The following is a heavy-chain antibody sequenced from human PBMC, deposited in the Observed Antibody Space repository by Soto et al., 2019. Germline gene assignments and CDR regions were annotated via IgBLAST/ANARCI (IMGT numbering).Heavy chain of an antibody. V-gene: IGHV4-30-2*01. J-gene: IGHJ4*02. CDR1: GGSISSGGYS. Sequence: SETLSLTCAVSGGSISSGGYSWSWIRQPPGKGLEWIGYIYHSGSTYYNPSLKSRVTISVDRSKNQFSLKLSSVTAADTAVYYCARGPLFDYWGQGTLVTVS. CDR3: ARGPLFDY. CDR2: IYHSGST.